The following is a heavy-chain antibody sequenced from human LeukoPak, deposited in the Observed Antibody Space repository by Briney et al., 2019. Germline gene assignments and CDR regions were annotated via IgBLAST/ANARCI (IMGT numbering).Heavy chain of an antibody. J-gene: IGHJ4*02. D-gene: IGHD3-10*01. CDR2: ISYDGSNK. CDR3: ARERIRGEDY. V-gene: IGHV3-30*04. CDR1: GFTFSSYA. Sequence: GGSLRLSCAASGFTFSSYAMHWVRQAPGKGLEWVAVISYDGSNKYYADSVKGRFTISRDNSKNTLYLQMNSLRAEDTAVYFCARERIRGEDYWGQGTLVTVSS.